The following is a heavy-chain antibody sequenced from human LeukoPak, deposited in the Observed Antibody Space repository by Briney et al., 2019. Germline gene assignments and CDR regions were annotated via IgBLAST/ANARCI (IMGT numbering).Heavy chain of an antibody. CDR2: IYYSGST. CDR1: GGSISGYY. CDR3: ARVSSGTLLDY. Sequence: PSETLSLTCTVSGGSISGYYWTWIRQPPGNGLEWIGYIYYSGSTNYNPSLKSRVTISVDTSKNQFSLKLTSVTAADTAVYYCARVSSGTLLDYWGQGTLVTVSS. J-gene: IGHJ4*02. V-gene: IGHV4-59*01.